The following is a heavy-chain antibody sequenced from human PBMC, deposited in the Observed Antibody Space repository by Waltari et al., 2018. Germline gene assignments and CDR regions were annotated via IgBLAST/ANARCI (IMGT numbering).Heavy chain of an antibody. D-gene: IGHD3-3*01. Sequence: QVQLQQWGAGLLKPSETLSLTCAVYGGSFSGYYWSWIRQPPGKGLEWIGKINHRGSTNDNPSLKSRVTISVDTSKNQFSLKLSSVTAADTAVYYCARRPDFWSRHRTFDPWGQGTLVTVSS. V-gene: IGHV4-34*01. CDR3: ARRPDFWSRHRTFDP. CDR2: INHRGST. CDR1: GGSFSGYY. J-gene: IGHJ5*02.